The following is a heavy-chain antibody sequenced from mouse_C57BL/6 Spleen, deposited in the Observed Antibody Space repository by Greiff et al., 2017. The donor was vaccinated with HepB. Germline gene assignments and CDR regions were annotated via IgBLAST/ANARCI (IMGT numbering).Heavy chain of an antibody. D-gene: IGHD1-1*01. V-gene: IGHV5-17*01. J-gene: IGHJ4*01. CDR3: ALTLYYYGSSSYYAMDY. Sequence: DVMLVESGGGLVKPGGSLKLSCAASGFTFSDYGMHWVRQAPEKGLEWVAYISSGSSTIYYADTVKGRFTISRDNAKNTLFLQMTSLRSEDTAMYYCALTLYYYGSSSYYAMDYWGQGTSVTVSS. CDR2: ISSGSSTI. CDR1: GFTFSDYG.